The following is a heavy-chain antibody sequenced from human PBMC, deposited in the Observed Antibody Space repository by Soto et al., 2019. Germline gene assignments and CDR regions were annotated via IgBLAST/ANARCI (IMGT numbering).Heavy chain of an antibody. CDR2: IYSGGST. Sequence: PGWALRLSCAASGFTVTTKYMSWVRQAPGKGLEWVSVIYSGGSTYYAGSVKGRFTISRDNSKNTLYLQMNSLRAEDTAVYYCATRYDFWSGLPYYYGMDVWGQGTTVTGSS. J-gene: IGHJ6*02. CDR1: GFTVTTKY. CDR3: ATRYDFWSGLPYYYGMDV. V-gene: IGHV3-53*01. D-gene: IGHD3-3*01.